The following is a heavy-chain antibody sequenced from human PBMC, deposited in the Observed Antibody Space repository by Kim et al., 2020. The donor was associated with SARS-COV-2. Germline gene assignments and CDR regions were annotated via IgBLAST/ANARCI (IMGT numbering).Heavy chain of an antibody. J-gene: IGHJ5*02. CDR3: ARVRTKANIVVVPAAMWFDP. D-gene: IGHD2-2*01. V-gene: IGHV4-59*13. CDR2: IYYSGST. Sequence: SETLSLTCTVSGGSISSYYWSWIRQPPGKGLEWIGYIYYSGSTNYNPSLKSRVTISVDTSKNQFSLKLSSVTAADTAVYYCARVRTKANIVVVPAAMWFDPWGQGTLVTVSS. CDR1: GGSISSYY.